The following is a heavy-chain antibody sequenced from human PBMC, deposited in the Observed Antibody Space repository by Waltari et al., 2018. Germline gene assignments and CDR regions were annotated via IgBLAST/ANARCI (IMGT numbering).Heavy chain of an antibody. Sequence: AASGFTFSNAWLNWVRQAPGTVLEWVGRIETKSDGGTTDYAAPVKGRFSISRDDSKNTLYLQMNSLKSEDTAVYYCTTDSLSMTRGGPSTHYYYYGMDVWGQGTTVTVSS. D-gene: IGHD3-10*01. CDR3: TTDSLSMTRGGPSTHYYYYGMDV. CDR2: IETKSDGGTT. V-gene: IGHV3-15*04. CDR1: GFTFSNAW. J-gene: IGHJ6*02.